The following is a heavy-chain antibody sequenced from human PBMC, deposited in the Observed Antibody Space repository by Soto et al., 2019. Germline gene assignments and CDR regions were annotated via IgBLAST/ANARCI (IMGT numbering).Heavy chain of an antibody. J-gene: IGHJ4*02. CDR1: GYSFTTYG. Sequence: QAPLVQSGTEVKKPGASVKVSCKASGYSFTTYGMTWVRQAPGQGLEWMGWISTDKGNTKYAQNFQSRATLTTDTSTSTAYMELRSLRSDDTAVYYCARDRDWNLDYWGQGTLVTVSS. D-gene: IGHD2-21*02. CDR3: ARDRDWNLDY. CDR2: ISTDKGNT. V-gene: IGHV1-18*01.